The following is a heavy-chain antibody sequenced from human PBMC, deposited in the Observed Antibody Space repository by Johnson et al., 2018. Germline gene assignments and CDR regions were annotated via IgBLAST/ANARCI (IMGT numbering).Heavy chain of an antibody. J-gene: IGHJ6*02. CDR3: ARDGGIVVVTATYYYGMDV. V-gene: IGHV1-69*01. D-gene: IGHD2-21*02. Sequence: VQLVESGAEVKKPGSSVKVSCKASGGTFSSYAISWVRQAPGQGLEWMGGIIPIFGTANYAQKFQGRVTITADESPSTAYLELSSRRSEATAVYYWARDGGIVVVTATYYYGMDVWGQGTMVTVSS. CDR1: GGTFSSYA. CDR2: IIPIFGTA.